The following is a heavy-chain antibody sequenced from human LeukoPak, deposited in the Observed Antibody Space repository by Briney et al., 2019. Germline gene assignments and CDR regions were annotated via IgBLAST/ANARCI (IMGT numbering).Heavy chain of an antibody. CDR1: GYTFTGYY. V-gene: IGHV1-2*06. CDR3: ARGGRYYYDSSGYLFDY. Sequence: ASVKVSCKASGYTFTGYYMHWVRQAPGQGLEWMGLINPNSGGTNYAQKFQGRVTMTRDTSISTAYMELSRLRSDDTAVYYCARGGRYYYDSSGYLFDYWGQGTLVTVSP. D-gene: IGHD3-22*01. CDR2: INPNSGGT. J-gene: IGHJ4*02.